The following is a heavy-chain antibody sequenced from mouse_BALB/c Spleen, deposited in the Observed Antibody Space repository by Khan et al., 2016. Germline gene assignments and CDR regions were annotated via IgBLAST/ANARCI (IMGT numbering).Heavy chain of an antibody. V-gene: IGHV14-3*02. J-gene: IGHJ3*01. Sequence: VQLQQSGAELVKPGASVKLSCTASGFNIKDTYMHWVKQRPEQGLEWIGRIDPANGNTKYDPKFQGKATITADTSSTTAYLQLSSLTSEDTAVYYCARAPVEDDVGFAYWGQGTLVTVSA. CDR1: GFNIKDTY. CDR3: ARAPVEDDVGFAY. D-gene: IGHD2-12*01. CDR2: IDPANGNT.